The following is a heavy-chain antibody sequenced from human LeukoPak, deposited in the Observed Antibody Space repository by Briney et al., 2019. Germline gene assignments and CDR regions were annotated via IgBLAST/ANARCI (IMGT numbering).Heavy chain of an antibody. D-gene: IGHD3-22*01. Sequence: GGSLRLSCAASGFTFTAYLIHWVRQAPGKGLEWVAVMSSDGNAMFYADSVKGRFTISRDNSKNTLYLQMSSLRAEDTAVYYCVRESEYYFDHSASFDYWGQGTLVTVSS. CDR3: VRESEYYFDHSASFDY. V-gene: IGHV3-30-3*01. J-gene: IGHJ4*02. CDR1: GFTFTAYL. CDR2: MSSDGNAM.